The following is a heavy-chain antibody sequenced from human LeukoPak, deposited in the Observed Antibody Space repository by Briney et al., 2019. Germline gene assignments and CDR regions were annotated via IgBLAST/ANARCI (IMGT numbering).Heavy chain of an antibody. CDR3: TTDYYDSSGYYYLSDAFDI. D-gene: IGHD3-22*01. J-gene: IGHJ3*02. Sequence: GGSLRLSCAASGFTFSNAWMSWVRQAPGKGLEWVGRIKSKTDGGTTDYAAPVKGGFTISRDDSKNTLYLQMNSLKTEDTAVYCCTTDYYDSSGYYYLSDAFDIWGQGTMVTVSS. CDR2: IKSKTDGGTT. CDR1: GFTFSNAW. V-gene: IGHV3-15*01.